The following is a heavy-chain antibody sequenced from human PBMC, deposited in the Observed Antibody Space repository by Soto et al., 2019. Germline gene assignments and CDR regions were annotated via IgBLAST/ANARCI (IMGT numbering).Heavy chain of an antibody. Sequence: SETLSLTCTVSGASITYEDYSWSWHRPTKGKGLEWDGNLSHVATTNYNPSFELRLTLSIDRTKNQFSLNLKSMSAAARAVYFCARGVRFDSFDYWGQGILVTVSS. D-gene: IGHD3-10*01. CDR2: LSHVATT. CDR3: ARGVRFDSFDY. J-gene: IGHJ4*02. V-gene: IGHV4-30-2*01. CDR1: GASITYEDYS.